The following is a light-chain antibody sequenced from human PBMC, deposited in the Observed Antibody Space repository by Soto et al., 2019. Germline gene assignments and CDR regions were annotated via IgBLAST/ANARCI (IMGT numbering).Light chain of an antibody. CDR2: AAS. CDR1: QSISSY. V-gene: IGKV1-39*01. Sequence: DIQVTQSPSSLSASVGDRVTITCRASQSISSYLNWYQQKPGKAPKLLIYAASSLQSGVPSRFSGSGSGTDFTLTISSLQPEDFATYYCQQSYDTPWTFGQGTKVEIK. J-gene: IGKJ1*01. CDR3: QQSYDTPWT.